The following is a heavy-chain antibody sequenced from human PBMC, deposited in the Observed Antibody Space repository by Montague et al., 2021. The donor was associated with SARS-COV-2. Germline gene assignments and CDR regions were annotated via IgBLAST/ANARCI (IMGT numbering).Heavy chain of an antibody. V-gene: IGHV3-30*03. Sequence: LRLSLSASGFTFSSYALHWVRQAPGKGPEWVAVISYNGRNKQFGDSVKGRATISRDNSKNTLYLQVDSLRTDDTAVYYCAREPKPVGYSYGYTFFDYWGQGTLVTVAS. D-gene: IGHD5-18*01. J-gene: IGHJ4*02. CDR1: GFTFSSYA. CDR3: AREPKPVGYSYGYTFFDY. CDR2: ISYNGRNK.